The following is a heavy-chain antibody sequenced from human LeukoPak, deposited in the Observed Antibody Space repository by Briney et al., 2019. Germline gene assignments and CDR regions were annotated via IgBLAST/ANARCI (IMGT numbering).Heavy chain of an antibody. CDR3: ASQTFGELFDSYNYYFDY. D-gene: IGHD3-10*01. Sequence: SVKVSCKASGGTFISYAISWVRQAPGQGLEWMGGIIPIFGTANYAQKFQGRVTITADESTSTAYMELSSLRSEDTAVYYCASQTFGELFDSYNYYFDYWGQGTLVTVSS. V-gene: IGHV1-69*13. J-gene: IGHJ4*02. CDR1: GGTFISYA. CDR2: IIPIFGTA.